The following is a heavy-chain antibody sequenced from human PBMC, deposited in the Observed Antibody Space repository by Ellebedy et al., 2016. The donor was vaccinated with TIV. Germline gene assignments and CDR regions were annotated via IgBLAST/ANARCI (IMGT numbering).Heavy chain of an antibody. V-gene: IGHV1-46*01. CDR3: ARGIVVPAVPKWGGFYFNS. D-gene: IGHD2-2*01. J-gene: IGHJ4*02. Sequence: ASVKVSCXASGYRFTSFYIVWVRQAHGQGLEWMGIINPSDSSTTYPQKFQGRVAMTRDTATSTVYMELSSLRSGDTAVYYCARGIVVPAVPKWGGFYFNSWGQGTLVTVSS. CDR2: INPSDSST. CDR1: GYRFTSFY.